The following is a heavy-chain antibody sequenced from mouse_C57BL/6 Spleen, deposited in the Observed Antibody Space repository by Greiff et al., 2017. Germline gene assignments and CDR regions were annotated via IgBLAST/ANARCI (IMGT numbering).Heavy chain of an antibody. CDR2: ISNGGGST. CDR3: ARQGNYHAMDY. CDR1: GFTFSDYY. J-gene: IGHJ4*01. Sequence: EVQLVESGGGLVQPGGSLKLSCAASGFTFSDYYMYWVRQTPEKRLEWVAYISNGGGSTYYPDTVKGRFTISRDNAKNTLYLQMSRLKSEDTAMYYCARQGNYHAMDYWGQGTSVTVSS. V-gene: IGHV5-12*01.